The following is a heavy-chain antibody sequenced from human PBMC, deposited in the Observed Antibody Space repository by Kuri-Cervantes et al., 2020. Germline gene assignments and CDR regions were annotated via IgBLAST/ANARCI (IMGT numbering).Heavy chain of an antibody. V-gene: IGHV1-2*02. J-gene: IGHJ4*02. D-gene: IGHD2-15*01. Sequence: ASVKVSCKASGYTFTDYYIHWVRQAPGQGPEWMGWINPNSGGTNYAQKFQGRVTMTRDTSISTAYMELSRLKSDDTAVYYCARDYCSGNICFSYFDSWGQGTLVTVSS. CDR3: ARDYCSGNICFSYFDS. CDR2: INPNSGGT. CDR1: GYTFTDYY.